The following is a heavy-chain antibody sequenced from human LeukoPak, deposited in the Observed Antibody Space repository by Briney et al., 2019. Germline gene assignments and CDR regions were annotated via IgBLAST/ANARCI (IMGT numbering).Heavy chain of an antibody. Sequence: PSETLSLTCAVYGGSFSGYYWSWIRQPPGKGLEWIGEINHSGSTNYNPSLKSRVTISVDTSKNQFSLKLSSVTAADTAVYYCARGPRLRFSLEYYYYYGMDVWGQGTTVTVSS. D-gene: IGHD3-3*01. CDR1: GGSFSGYY. J-gene: IGHJ6*02. CDR3: ARGPRLRFSLEYYYYYGMDV. V-gene: IGHV4-34*01. CDR2: INHSGST.